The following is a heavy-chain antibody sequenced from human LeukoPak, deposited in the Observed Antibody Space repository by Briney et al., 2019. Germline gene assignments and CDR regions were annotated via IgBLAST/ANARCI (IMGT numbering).Heavy chain of an antibody. Sequence: SETLSLTCAVHGGSLSGFYWSWIRQPPGKGLEWIGEINHRGSTNYNPSLKSRVTISVDTFKNQFSLKLTSVTAADTAVYYCARPLGYCSDSRCPQSWFDPWGQGTLVTVSS. CDR1: GGSLSGFY. J-gene: IGHJ5*02. D-gene: IGHD2-15*01. CDR3: ARPLGYCSDSRCPQSWFDP. V-gene: IGHV4-34*01. CDR2: INHRGST.